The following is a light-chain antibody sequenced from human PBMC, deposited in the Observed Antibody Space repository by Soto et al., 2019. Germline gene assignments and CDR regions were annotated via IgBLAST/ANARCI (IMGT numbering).Light chain of an antibody. CDR2: EVN. J-gene: IGLJ1*01. Sequence: QSALTQPASVSGSPGQSITISCTGTSSDVGGYNYVSWYQQHPGKAPKLMIYEVNNRPSGVSNRFSGSKSGNTASLTISGLQDEDEDYYYCSSYTRSRTLVFGTGTKLTVL. CDR3: SSYTRSRTLV. V-gene: IGLV2-14*01. CDR1: SSDVGGYNY.